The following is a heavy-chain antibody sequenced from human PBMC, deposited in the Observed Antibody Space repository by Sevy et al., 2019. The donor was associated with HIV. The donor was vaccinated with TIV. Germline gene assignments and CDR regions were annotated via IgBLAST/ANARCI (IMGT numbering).Heavy chain of an antibody. CDR3: ATEGCTKPLDY. CDR2: LSFGCGEI. J-gene: IGHJ4*02. V-gene: IGHV3-23*01. D-gene: IGHD2-8*01. Sequence: GGSLRLSCAASGFTFSKYSMSWVRQPPGKGLEWVSTLSFGCGEINHADSVKGRFTISRDNSKNSLYLQMNNLRAEDTAVYYCATEGCTKPLDYWGQGTLVTVSS. CDR1: GFTFSKYS.